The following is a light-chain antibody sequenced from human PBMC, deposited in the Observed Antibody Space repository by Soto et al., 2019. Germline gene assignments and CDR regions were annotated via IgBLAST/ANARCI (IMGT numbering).Light chain of an antibody. CDR1: QSVSSSY. CDR3: QQYGSSPPLT. Sequence: EIVLTQSPGTLSLSPGERATLSCRASQSVSSSYLAWYQQKPGQAPRLLIYGASSRATGIPDRFSDSGPGTGFTLTISRLEPEDFAVYYCQQYGSSPPLTFGGGTKVDIK. CDR2: GAS. J-gene: IGKJ4*01. V-gene: IGKV3-20*01.